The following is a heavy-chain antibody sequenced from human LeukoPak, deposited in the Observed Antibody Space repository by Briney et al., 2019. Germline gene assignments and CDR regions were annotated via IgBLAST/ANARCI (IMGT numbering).Heavy chain of an antibody. D-gene: IGHD7-27*01. CDR2: INSDGSST. CDR1: GFTFSSYW. CDR3: ARDLSVPTWGRWGFWFDP. Sequence: GGSLRLSCAASGFTFSSYWMHWVRQAPGKGLVWVSRINSDGSSTSYADSVKGRFTISRDNAKNTLYLQMNSLRAEDTAVYYCARDLSVPTWGRWGFWFDPWGQGTLVTVSS. J-gene: IGHJ5*02. V-gene: IGHV3-74*01.